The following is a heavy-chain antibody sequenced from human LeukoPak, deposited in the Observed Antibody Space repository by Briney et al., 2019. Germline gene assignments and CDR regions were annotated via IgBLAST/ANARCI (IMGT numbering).Heavy chain of an antibody. Sequence: PGGSLRLSCAVSGFTVSSNYMSWVRQAPGKGLEWVSVIYSDGPTYYADSVKGRFTISRDNSKNTVYLQMNSLRAEDTALYYCARMSHIATAGTLFFDFWGQGTLVTVSS. V-gene: IGHV3-53*01. CDR1: GFTVSSNY. D-gene: IGHD6-25*01. CDR3: ARMSHIATAGTLFFDF. CDR2: IYSDGPT. J-gene: IGHJ4*02.